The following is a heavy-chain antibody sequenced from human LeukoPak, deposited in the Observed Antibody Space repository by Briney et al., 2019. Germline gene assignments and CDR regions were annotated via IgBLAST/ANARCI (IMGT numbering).Heavy chain of an antibody. CDR2: IWYDGSNK. CDR1: GFTFSSYG. CDR3: ARDRYSFDI. D-gene: IGHD2-15*01. V-gene: IGHV3-33*01. Sequence: GGSLRLSCAASGFTFSSYGMQWVRQAPGKGVEWVAVIWYDGSNKYYADSVKGRFTISRDNSKNTLYLQMNSLRAEDTAVYYCARDRYSFDIWGQGTMVTVSS. J-gene: IGHJ3*02.